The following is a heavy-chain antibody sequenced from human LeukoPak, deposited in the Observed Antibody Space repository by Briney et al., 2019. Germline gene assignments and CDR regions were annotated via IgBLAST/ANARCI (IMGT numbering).Heavy chain of an antibody. CDR3: ARSRYGVWLNY. J-gene: IGHJ4*02. V-gene: IGHV4-34*01. D-gene: IGHD5-18*01. CDR1: GGSFSGYY. CDR2: INHRGST. Sequence: SETLSLTCAVYGGSFSGYYWSWIRQPPGKGLEWIGEINHRGSTNYNPSFKSRVTISVDTSKNQFSLKLSSVTAADTAVYYCARSRYGVWLNYWGQGTLVTVSS.